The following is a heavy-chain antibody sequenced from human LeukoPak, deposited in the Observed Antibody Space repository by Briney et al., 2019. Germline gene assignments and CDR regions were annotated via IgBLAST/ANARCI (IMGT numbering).Heavy chain of an antibody. J-gene: IGHJ3*02. Sequence: SETLSLTCTVSGGSISSSSYYWGWIRQPPGKGLEWIGSIYYSGSTYYNPSLKSRVTISVDTSKNQFSLKLSSVTAADTAVYYCARLYYGIVVVVADSERGEYAFDIWGQGTMVTVSS. D-gene: IGHD2-15*01. CDR3: ARLYYGIVVVVADSERGEYAFDI. CDR2: IYYSGST. V-gene: IGHV4-39*01. CDR1: GGSISSSSYY.